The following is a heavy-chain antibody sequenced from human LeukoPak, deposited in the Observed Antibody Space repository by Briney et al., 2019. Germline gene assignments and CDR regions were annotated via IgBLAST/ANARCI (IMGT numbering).Heavy chain of an antibody. CDR2: ITGNHGPT. V-gene: IGHV3-23*01. CDR3: TKDLNGHYVGAFDP. CDR1: GFTFSSFA. J-gene: IGHJ5*02. D-gene: IGHD4-17*01. Sequence: GGSLRLSCAASGFTFSSFAMTWVRQAPGKGLEWVSSITGNHGPTYNTDSVKGRFTISRDNSQNTLYLQMNSLRAEDTAVYYCTKDLNGHYVGAFDPWGQGTLVTVSS.